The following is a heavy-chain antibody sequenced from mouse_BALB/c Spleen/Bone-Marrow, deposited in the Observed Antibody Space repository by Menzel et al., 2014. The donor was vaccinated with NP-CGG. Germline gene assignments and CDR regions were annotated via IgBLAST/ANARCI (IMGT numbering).Heavy chain of an antibody. D-gene: IGHD2-3*01. CDR1: GYSFTGYF. CDR3: ARGGLLRAMDY. V-gene: IGHV1-20*02. J-gene: IGHJ4*01. CDR2: INPYNGDT. Sequence: VQLKESGPELVKPGASVKISCKASGYSFTGYFMNWVMQSHGKSLEWIGRINPYNGDTFYNQKSKGKATLTVDKSSSTAHMELRSLASEDSAVYYCARGGLLRAMDYWGQGTSGTVSS.